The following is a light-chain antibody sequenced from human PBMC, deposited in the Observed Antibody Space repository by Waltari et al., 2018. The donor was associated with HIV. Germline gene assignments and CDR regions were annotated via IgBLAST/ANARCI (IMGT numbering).Light chain of an antibody. CDR1: TGYIGGYNY. V-gene: IGLV2-14*03. J-gene: IGLJ3*02. Sequence: QLARTQPAPVSGSPGHASTTPCTVTTGYIGGYNYVSCSQQHPDKAPKVLIYDVSSRPSGVSTRFYGSKSGNTASLTISGLQAEDEAEYYCSSYASGSSIWVFGGGTKLTVL. CDR2: DVS. CDR3: SSYASGSSIWV.